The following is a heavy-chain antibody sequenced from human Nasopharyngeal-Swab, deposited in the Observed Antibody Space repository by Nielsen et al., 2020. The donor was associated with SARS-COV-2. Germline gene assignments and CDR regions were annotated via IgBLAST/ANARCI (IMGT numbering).Heavy chain of an antibody. CDR3: AKDEMIRGVIGGSYFDS. J-gene: IGHJ4*02. CDR2: ISYDGNDK. D-gene: IGHD3-10*01. CDR1: GFTFNSYG. V-gene: IGHV3-30*18. Sequence: GEFLKISCAASGFTFNSYGMHWVRRAPGKGLEWVALISYDGNDKSYGDSVKGRFTISRDNSKNTLYLQMNSLRAEDTAVYYCAKDEMIRGVIGGSYFDSWGQGTLVTVSS.